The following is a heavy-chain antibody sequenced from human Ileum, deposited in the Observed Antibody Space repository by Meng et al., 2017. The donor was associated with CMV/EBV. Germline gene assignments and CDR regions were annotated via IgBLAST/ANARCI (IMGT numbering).Heavy chain of an antibody. CDR3: AREGGSYVLWDY. V-gene: IGHV3-30-3*01. CDR1: GSTFSTYS. CDR2: ISSDGGYT. D-gene: IGHD1-26*01. Sequence: CKASGSTFSTYSIHWVRQTPGKGLEWVAVISSDGGYTAYGDSVKGRFTISRDNSKSTLYLQMNSLRPEDTAIYYCAREGGSYVLWDYWGQGTLVTVSS. J-gene: IGHJ4*02.